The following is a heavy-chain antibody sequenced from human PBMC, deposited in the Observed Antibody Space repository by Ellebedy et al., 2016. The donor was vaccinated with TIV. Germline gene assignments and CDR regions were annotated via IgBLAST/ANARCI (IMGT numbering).Heavy chain of an antibody. CDR1: GFTFDDYA. CDR3: ARVAVPV. Sequence: SLKISXAASGFTFDDYAMHWVRQAPGKGLEWVSGISWNSGSIGYADSVKGRFTISRDNAKNSLYLQMNSLRAEDTAVYYCARVAVPVWGQGTLVTVS. J-gene: IGHJ4*02. CDR2: ISWNSGSI. V-gene: IGHV3-9*01.